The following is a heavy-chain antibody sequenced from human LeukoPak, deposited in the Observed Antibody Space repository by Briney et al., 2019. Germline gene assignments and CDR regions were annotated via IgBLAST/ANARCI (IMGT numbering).Heavy chain of an antibody. V-gene: IGHV3-48*03. CDR1: GFTFSNHE. CDR3: VRARLIRLENFFDY. CDR2: TSRGGSDT. D-gene: IGHD2-21*01. Sequence: PGGSLRLSCAASGFTFSNHEMNWVRQAPGKGLEWVAYTSRGGSDTSYADSAKGRFTISSDIASNTLYLQMNSLRVEDTAVYFCVRARLIRLENFFDYWGQGTLVTVSS. J-gene: IGHJ4*02.